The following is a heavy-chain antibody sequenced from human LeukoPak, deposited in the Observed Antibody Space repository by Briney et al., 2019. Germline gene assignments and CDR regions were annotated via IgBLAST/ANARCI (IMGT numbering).Heavy chain of an antibody. J-gene: IGHJ6*02. V-gene: IGHV3-30*18. CDR3: AKRGHYYDSSGYPRPPHGMDV. CDR1: GFTFSSYG. Sequence: GRSLRLSCAASGFTFSSYGMHWVRQAPGKGLEWVAVISYDGSNKYYADSVKGRFTISRDNSKNTLYLQMNSLRAEDTAVYYCAKRGHYYDSSGYPRPPHGMDVWGQGTTVTVSS. CDR2: ISYDGSNK. D-gene: IGHD3-22*01.